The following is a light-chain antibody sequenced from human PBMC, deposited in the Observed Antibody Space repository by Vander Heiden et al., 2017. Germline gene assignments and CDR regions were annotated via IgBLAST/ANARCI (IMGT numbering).Light chain of an antibody. CDR2: WAS. CDR3: QQYYSTPLT. Sequence: DIVMTQSPDLLAVSLGERATINCKSSQSVLYSSNNKNYLAWYQQKPGQPPKLLIYWASTRESGVPDRFSGSGSGTDFTLTISSLQAEDVAVYYCQQYYSTPLTFGEGTKVEIK. CDR1: QSVLYSSNNKNY. J-gene: IGKJ4*01. V-gene: IGKV4-1*01.